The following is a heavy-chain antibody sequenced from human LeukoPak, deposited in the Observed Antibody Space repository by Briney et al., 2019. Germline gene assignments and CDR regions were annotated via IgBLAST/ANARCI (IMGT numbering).Heavy chain of an antibody. Sequence: PGGSLRLSCAASGFTVSNNYMSWVRQAPGKGLEWVALIYSGGSTYYADFVKGRFTISRDNSKNTLYLQMSSLRAEDTAVYYCARGVRAVGANREDWFDPWGQGTLVTVSS. V-gene: IGHV3-66*01. CDR2: IYSGGST. CDR1: GFTVSNNY. D-gene: IGHD1-26*01. J-gene: IGHJ5*02. CDR3: ARGVRAVGANREDWFDP.